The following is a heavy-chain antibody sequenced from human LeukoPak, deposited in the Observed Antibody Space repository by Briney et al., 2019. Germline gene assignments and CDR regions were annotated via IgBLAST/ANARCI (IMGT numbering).Heavy chain of an antibody. D-gene: IGHD3-3*01. Sequence: ASVKVSCKASGDTFTGYYMHWVRQAPGQGLEWMGWINPNSGGTNYAQKFQGRVTMTRDTSISTAYMELSRLRSDDTAVYYCARTLPITIFGVVPHYYMDVWGKGTTVTVSS. CDR1: GDTFTGYY. V-gene: IGHV1-2*02. CDR2: INPNSGGT. J-gene: IGHJ6*03. CDR3: ARTLPITIFGVVPHYYMDV.